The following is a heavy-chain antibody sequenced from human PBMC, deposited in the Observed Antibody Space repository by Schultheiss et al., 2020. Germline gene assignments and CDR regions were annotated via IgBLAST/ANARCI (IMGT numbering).Heavy chain of an antibody. J-gene: IGHJ6*02. D-gene: IGHD2-15*01. V-gene: IGHV3-15*01. CDR3: ARGCSGGSCYPALIYYYYGMDV. CDR1: GFTFSNAW. CDR2: IKSKTDGGTT. Sequence: GGSLRLSCAASGFTFSNAWMSWVRQAPGKGLEWVGRIKSKTDGGTTDYAAPVKGRFTISRDDSKNTLYLQMNSLRAEDTAVYYCARGCSGGSCYPALIYYYYGMDVWGQGTTVTVSS.